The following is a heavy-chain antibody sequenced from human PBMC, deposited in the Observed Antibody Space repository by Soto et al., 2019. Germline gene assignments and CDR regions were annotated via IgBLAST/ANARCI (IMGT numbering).Heavy chain of an antibody. J-gene: IGHJ5*02. CDR1: GFSLSTSGVG. D-gene: IGHD2-2*01. Sequence: QITLKESGPTLVKPTQTLTLTCTFSGFSLSTSGVGVGWIRQPPGKALEWLALIYWDDDKRYSPSLKSRLTITKDTSKNQVVLTMTNMDPVDTATYHCAHSVYCISTSCYDDWFDPWGQGTLVTVSS. CDR3: AHSVYCISTSCYDDWFDP. V-gene: IGHV2-5*02. CDR2: IYWDDDK.